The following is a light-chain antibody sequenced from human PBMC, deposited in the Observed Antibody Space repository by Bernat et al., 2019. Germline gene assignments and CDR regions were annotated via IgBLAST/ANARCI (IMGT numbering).Light chain of an antibody. Sequence: QSVLTQPPSASGTPGQRVTISCSGSRSNIGSNYVFWYQQLPGMAPKLLIYMNNKRPSGVPDRFSGSKSGTSASLSITGLRSEDEADYYCATWDDNLSPHVVFGGGTKLTVL. CDR2: MNN. CDR3: ATWDDNLSPHVV. V-gene: IGLV1-47*01. J-gene: IGLJ2*01. CDR1: RSNIGSNY.